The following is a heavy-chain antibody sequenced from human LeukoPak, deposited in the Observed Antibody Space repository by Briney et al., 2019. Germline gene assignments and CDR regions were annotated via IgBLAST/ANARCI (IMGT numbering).Heavy chain of an antibody. CDR1: GGSFSGYY. Sequence: PSETLSLTCAVYGGSFSGYYWSWIRQPPGNGLEWIGEINHSGSINYNPSLKSRVTISVDTSKNQFSLKLSSVTAADTAVYYCARISPYCGGDCYSTIFDYWGQGTLVTVSS. J-gene: IGHJ4*02. D-gene: IGHD2-21*02. V-gene: IGHV4-34*01. CDR3: ARISPYCGGDCYSTIFDY. CDR2: INHSGSI.